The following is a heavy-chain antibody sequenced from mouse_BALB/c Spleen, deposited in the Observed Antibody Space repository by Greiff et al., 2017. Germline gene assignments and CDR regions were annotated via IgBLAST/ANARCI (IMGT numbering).Heavy chain of an antibody. CDR3: ARGYDAWFAY. J-gene: IGHJ3*01. Sequence: VQLKQSGPGLVAPSQSLSITCTVSGFSLTSYGVHWVRQPPGKGLEWLGVIWAGGSTNYNSALMSRLSISKDNSKSQVFLKMNSLQTDDTAMYYCARGYDAWFAYWGQGTLVTVSA. V-gene: IGHV2-9*02. CDR2: IWAGGST. CDR1: GFSLTSYG. D-gene: IGHD2-12*01.